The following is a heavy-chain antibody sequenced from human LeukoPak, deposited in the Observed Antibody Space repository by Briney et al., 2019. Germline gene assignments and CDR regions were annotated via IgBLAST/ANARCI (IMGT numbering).Heavy chain of an antibody. D-gene: IGHD3-22*01. CDR1: GFTFSDYY. CDR3: ARDPHYYDSSGPSYYYYGMDV. V-gene: IGHV3-11*01. Sequence: TGGSLRLSCAASGFTFSDYYMSWIRQAPGKGLEWVSYISSSGSTIYYADSVKSRFTISRDNAKNSLYLQINSLRVEDTAVYYCARDPHYYDSSGPSYYYYGMDVWGQGTTVTVSS. J-gene: IGHJ6*02. CDR2: ISSSGSTI.